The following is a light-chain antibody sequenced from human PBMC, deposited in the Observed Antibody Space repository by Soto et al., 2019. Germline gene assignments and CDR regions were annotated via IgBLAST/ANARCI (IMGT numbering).Light chain of an antibody. Sequence: EIVLTQSPATLSLSPGERATLSCRASQSVSSYLAWYQQKPGQAPRLLIYDASNRATGIPARFSGSGSATDFTLTISSLEPVDFSVYYCQQRSNWLYTFGQGTKPEIK. CDR2: DAS. J-gene: IGKJ2*01. V-gene: IGKV3-11*01. CDR1: QSVSSY. CDR3: QQRSNWLYT.